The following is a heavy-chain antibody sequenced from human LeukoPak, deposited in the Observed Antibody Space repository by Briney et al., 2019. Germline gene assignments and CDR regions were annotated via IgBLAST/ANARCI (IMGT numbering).Heavy chain of an antibody. CDR2: IKQDGSEK. Sequence: GGSLRLSCAVSGFTFSSYWMNWVRQAPGKGPEWVANIKQDGSEKNYVDSVKGRFTISRDNAKSSLFLQMNDLRAEDTAVYYCAKGGRGNGEVYWGQGTLVTVSS. V-gene: IGHV3-7*01. CDR3: AKGGRGNGEVY. J-gene: IGHJ4*02. CDR1: GFTFSSYW. D-gene: IGHD2-8*01.